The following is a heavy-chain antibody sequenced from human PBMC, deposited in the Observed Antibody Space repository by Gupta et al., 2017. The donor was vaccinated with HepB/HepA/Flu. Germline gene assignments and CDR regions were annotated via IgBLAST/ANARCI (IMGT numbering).Heavy chain of an antibody. Sequence: QLQLQESGPGLVKPSETLSLTCTVSGCSMSSRSHYWGWIRQPPGKGLEWIGTIYYSGNTYYKTSLKSRVTISVDTSNNQFSLKLSSVTATDTAVYYCARLTYYYDSSGYSLGAFDIWGQGTMVTVS. CDR3: ARLTYYYDSSGYSLGAFDI. CDR2: IYYSGNT. CDR1: GCSMSSRSHY. V-gene: IGHV4-39*01. J-gene: IGHJ3*02. D-gene: IGHD3-22*01.